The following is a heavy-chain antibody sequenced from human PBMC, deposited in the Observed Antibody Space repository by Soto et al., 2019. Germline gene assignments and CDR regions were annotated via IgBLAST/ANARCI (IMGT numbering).Heavy chain of an antibody. D-gene: IGHD4-4*01. CDR2: VWYDGSNK. V-gene: IGHV3-33*01. CDR3: ARVYGYSNLDYFDY. CDR1: GFTFSSYG. Sequence: GGSLRLSCAASGFTFSSYGMHWVRQAPGKGLEWVAVVWYDGSNKYYADSVKGRFTISRDNSKNTLYLQMNSLRAEETAVYYCARVYGYSNLDYFDYWGQGTLVTVSS. J-gene: IGHJ4*02.